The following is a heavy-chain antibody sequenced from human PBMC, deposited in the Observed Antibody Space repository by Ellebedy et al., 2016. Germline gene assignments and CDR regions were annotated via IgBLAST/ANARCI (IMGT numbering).Heavy chain of an antibody. D-gene: IGHD5-24*01. CDR3: ARDRGTIRPYYSDY. CDR2: ISTRSSPI. CDR1: GFTFSSYS. Sequence: GESLKISCAASGFTFSSYSMNWVRQAPGKGLEWVSYISTRSSPIYYADSVKGRFTISRDNAKNSLYLQMNSLRDEDTAVYYCARDRGTIRPYYSDYWGQGTLVAVSS. V-gene: IGHV3-48*02. J-gene: IGHJ4*02.